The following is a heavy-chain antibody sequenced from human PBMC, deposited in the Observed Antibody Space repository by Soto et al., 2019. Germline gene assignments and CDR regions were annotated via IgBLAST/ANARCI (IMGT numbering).Heavy chain of an antibody. J-gene: IGHJ1*01. V-gene: IGHV1-18*01. CDR1: GFTFSDYG. D-gene: IGHD1-1*01. CDR3: VKDNDHAYAF. Sequence: ASVKVSCKASGFTFSDYGLSWVRQAPGQPLEWMGWISGDNINSKYSQKFQGRLTMTTDTSTATASMELSSLTSEDSAVYFCVKDNDHAYAFWGQGTLVTVSS. CDR2: ISGDNINS.